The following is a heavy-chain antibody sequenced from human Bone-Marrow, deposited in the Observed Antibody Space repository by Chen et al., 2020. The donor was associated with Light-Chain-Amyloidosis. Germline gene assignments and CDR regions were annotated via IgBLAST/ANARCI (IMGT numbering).Heavy chain of an antibody. CDR3: AREGTAMGRGQVLNFFYYMDV. J-gene: IGHJ6*03. CDR1: GASMTNGSHY. Sequence: GSGPGLVKPSQTLSLTCSVSGASMTNGSHYWSWIRLPAGKGLEWIGRIYTSGNTNYSPSLKSRVTISVDTSKNQFSLKLNSVTAADTAVYYCAREGTAMGRGQVLNFFYYMDVWGKGTTVTVSS. CDR2: IYTSGNT. V-gene: IGHV4-61*02. D-gene: IGHD5-18*01.